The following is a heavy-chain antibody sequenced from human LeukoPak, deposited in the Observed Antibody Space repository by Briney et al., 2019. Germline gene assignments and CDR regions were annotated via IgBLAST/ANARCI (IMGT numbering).Heavy chain of an antibody. D-gene: IGHD6-19*01. V-gene: IGHV3-53*01. CDR2: IYSGGST. CDR3: ARSASGYSSGWYVGYYYYYMDV. Sequence: GGSLRLSCAASGFTVSSNYMSWVRQAPGKGLEWVSAIYSGGSTYYADSVKGRFTISRDNSKNTLYLQMNSLRAEDTAVYYCARSASGYSSGWYVGYYYYYMDVWGKGTTVTISS. J-gene: IGHJ6*03. CDR1: GFTVSSNY.